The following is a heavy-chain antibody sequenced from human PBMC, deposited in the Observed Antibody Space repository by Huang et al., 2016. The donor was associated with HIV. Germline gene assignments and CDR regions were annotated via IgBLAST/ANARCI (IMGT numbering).Heavy chain of an antibody. J-gene: IGHJ3*02. V-gene: IGHV3-30*02. CDR3: AKDFYDRSGQQYLGAFDI. CDR2: IRHDGNNK. CDR1: KFRFSEYG. Sequence: QVQLVESGGGVVQPGGSLRLSCETSKFRFSEYGMHWVRQAPGKGVEWVTFIRHDGNNKYYADSVKGRFSVSRDNSKNTLYLQMDSLKDEDTALYLCAKDFYDRSGQQYLGAFDIWGQGTMVTVS. D-gene: IGHD3-22*01.